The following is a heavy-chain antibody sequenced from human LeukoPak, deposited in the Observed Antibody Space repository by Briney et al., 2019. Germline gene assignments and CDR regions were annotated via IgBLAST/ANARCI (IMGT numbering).Heavy chain of an antibody. Sequence: PGGSLRLSCAASGFTFSSHLMHWVRQAPGKGLMWVSRISSDGTYTNYADSVRGRFTISRDNARNSLYLQMNSLRAEDTALYYCARGASGWYYFDYWGQGTLVTVSS. J-gene: IGHJ4*02. V-gene: IGHV3-74*01. CDR1: GFTFSSHL. CDR2: ISSDGTYT. D-gene: IGHD6-19*01. CDR3: ARGASGWYYFDY.